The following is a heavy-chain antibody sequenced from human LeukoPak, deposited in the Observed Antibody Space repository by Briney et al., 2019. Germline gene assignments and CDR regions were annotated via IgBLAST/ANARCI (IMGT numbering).Heavy chain of an antibody. J-gene: IGHJ4*02. CDR2: ISGSGGST. D-gene: IGHD6-19*01. CDR3: AKPAISSRGWYYDY. CDR1: GFTFSSYG. V-gene: IGHV3-23*01. Sequence: SGGSLRLSCAASGFTFSSYGMSWVRQAPGKGLEWVSAISGSGGSTYYADSVKGRFTISRDNSKNTLHLQMNSLRAEDTAVYYCAKPAISSRGWYYDYWGQGTLVTVSS.